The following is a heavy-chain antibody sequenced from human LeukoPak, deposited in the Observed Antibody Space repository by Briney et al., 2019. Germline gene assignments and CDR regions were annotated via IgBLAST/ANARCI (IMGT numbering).Heavy chain of an antibody. CDR2: ISSSSSTI. CDR3: ASGLPKYYDFWSATDY. Sequence: PGGSLRLSCAASGFTFSSYSMNWVRQAPGKGLEWVSYISSSSSTIYYADSVKGRLTISRDNAKNSLYLQMNSLRAEDTAVYYCASGLPKYYDFWSATDYWGQGTLVTVSS. J-gene: IGHJ4*02. V-gene: IGHV3-48*01. D-gene: IGHD3-3*01. CDR1: GFTFSSYS.